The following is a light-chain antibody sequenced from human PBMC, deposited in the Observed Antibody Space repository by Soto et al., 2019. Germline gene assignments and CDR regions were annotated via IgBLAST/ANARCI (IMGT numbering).Light chain of an antibody. Sequence: EIVLTQSPGTLSLSPGERATLSCRASQSVSSSYLAWYQQKPGQAPRLLIYGASSMATGIPDRFSGSGSGTDFTLTISRLEPEDFAVYYCHQYRSSPYTFGQGTKLEIK. V-gene: IGKV3-20*01. J-gene: IGKJ2*01. CDR1: QSVSSSY. CDR2: GAS. CDR3: HQYRSSPYT.